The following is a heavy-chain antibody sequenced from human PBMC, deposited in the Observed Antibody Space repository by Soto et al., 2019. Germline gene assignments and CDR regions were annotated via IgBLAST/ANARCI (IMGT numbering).Heavy chain of an antibody. CDR3: AREASYYGAAPWFFDL. D-gene: IGHD4-17*01. Sequence: QVQLVQSGAEVKKPGPSVKVSCKASGYTFTSYGISWVRQAPGQGLEWMGWISAYNGNTNYAQKLQGRVTMTTDTSTSTAYMELRSLRSDDTAVYYCAREASYYGAAPWFFDLWGRGTLVTVSS. V-gene: IGHV1-18*01. J-gene: IGHJ2*01. CDR1: GYTFTSYG. CDR2: ISAYNGNT.